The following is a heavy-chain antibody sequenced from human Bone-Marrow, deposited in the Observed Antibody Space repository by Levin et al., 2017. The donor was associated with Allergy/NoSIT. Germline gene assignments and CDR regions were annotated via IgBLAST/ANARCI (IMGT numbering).Heavy chain of an antibody. Sequence: GASVKVSCRASGYSLSDYYLHWVRQAPGRGLEWMGWINADSGITNHADNFQGRVAMMRDSSANTAYLEVTRVTSDDTAVYFCARDTSPTSRPYYFYGLDVWGQGTPVTVSS. CDR3: ARDTSPTSRPYYFYGLDV. CDR2: INADSGIT. V-gene: IGHV1-2*02. J-gene: IGHJ6*02. CDR1: GYSLSDYY. D-gene: IGHD3-10*01.